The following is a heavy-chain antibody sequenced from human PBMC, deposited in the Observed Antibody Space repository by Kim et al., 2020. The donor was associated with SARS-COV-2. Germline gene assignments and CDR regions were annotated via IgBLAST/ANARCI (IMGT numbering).Heavy chain of an antibody. D-gene: IGHD2-2*01. Sequence: ASVKVSCKASGYTFTSYDINWVRQATGQGLEWMGWMNPNSGNTGYAQKFQGRVTMTRNTSISTAYMELSSLRSEDTAVYYCARSREIVVVPAASVLVAAKCDDFDIWSQGTMVTLSS. V-gene: IGHV1-8*01. CDR3: ARSREIVVVPAASVLVAAKCDDFDI. CDR2: MNPNSGNT. CDR1: GYTFTSYD. J-gene: IGHJ3*02.